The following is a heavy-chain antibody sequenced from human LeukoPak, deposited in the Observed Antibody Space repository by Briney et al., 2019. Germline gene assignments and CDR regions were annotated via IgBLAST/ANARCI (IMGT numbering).Heavy chain of an antibody. J-gene: IGHJ4*02. CDR2: IYTRGNK. D-gene: IGHD6-13*01. CDR1: GFVVSDTF. CDR3: ARGSSDDGGSWYSSAYYFDY. Sequence: GGSLRLSCAASGFVVSDTFMSWFRQAPGKGLEWVSVIYTRGNKFYADSVKGRFTISRDNSENTLYLQMNNLRAEDTAVYYCARGSSDDGGSWYSSAYYFDYWGQGTLVTVSS. V-gene: IGHV3-53*01.